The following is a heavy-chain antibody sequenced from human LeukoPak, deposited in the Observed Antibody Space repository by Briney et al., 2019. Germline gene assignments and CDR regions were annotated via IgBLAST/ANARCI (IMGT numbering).Heavy chain of an antibody. J-gene: IGHJ6*03. CDR2: IIPVFGTT. Sequence: SVKVSCKASGDTFINYAISWVRQAPGQGLEWMGGIIPVFGTTNYAQNFQGRVTITTDESTSTAHMELSSLRSEDTAVYYCATSRRAYYYYYMDVWGKGTTVTVSS. CDR3: ATSRRAYYYYYMDV. V-gene: IGHV1-69*05. CDR1: GDTFINYA.